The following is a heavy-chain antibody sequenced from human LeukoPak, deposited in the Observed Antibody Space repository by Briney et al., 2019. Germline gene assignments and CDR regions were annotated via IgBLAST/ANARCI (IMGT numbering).Heavy chain of an antibody. V-gene: IGHV3-15*01. J-gene: IGHJ4*02. D-gene: IGHD3-10*01. CDR3: LRDWYGSGSYWQIRESYFDY. Sequence: GGSLRLSSAASGFTFSNAWMSWVRHAPGRGVEWVGRIKSKTGGGTTDYAAPVKGRFTISRDDSKNTLYLQMNSLKTEDTAVYYCLRDWYGSGSYWQIRESYFDYWGQGTLVTVSS. CDR1: GFTFSNAW. CDR2: IKSKTGGGTT.